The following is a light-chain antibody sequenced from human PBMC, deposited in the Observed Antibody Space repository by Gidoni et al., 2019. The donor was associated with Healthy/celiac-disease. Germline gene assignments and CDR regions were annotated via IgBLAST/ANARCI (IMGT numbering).Light chain of an antibody. CDR1: VLAKKY. CDR3: YSAADNNPV. J-gene: IGLJ2*01. Sequence: SYELTQPSSVSVSPGQTARITCSGDVLAKKYARCVQQKPGQAPVLVIYKDSERPSGIPERFSGSSSGTTVTLTISGAQVEDEADYYCYSAADNNPVFGGGTKLTVL. V-gene: IGLV3-27*01. CDR2: KDS.